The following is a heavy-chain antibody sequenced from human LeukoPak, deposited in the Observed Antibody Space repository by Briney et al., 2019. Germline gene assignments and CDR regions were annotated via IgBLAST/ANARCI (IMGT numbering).Heavy chain of an antibody. Sequence: PSETLSLTCTVSGGSISSSSYYWGWIRQPPGKGLEWIGSIYYSGSTYYNPSLKSRVTISVDTSKNQFSLKLSSVTAADTAVYYCARDLAPSGSYTDYWGQGTLVTVSS. CDR3: ARDLAPSGSYTDY. CDR1: GGSISSSSYY. J-gene: IGHJ4*02. CDR2: IYYSGST. D-gene: IGHD1-26*01. V-gene: IGHV4-39*07.